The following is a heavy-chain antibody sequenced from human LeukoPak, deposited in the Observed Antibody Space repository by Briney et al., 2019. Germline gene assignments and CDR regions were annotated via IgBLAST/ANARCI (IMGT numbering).Heavy chain of an antibody. Sequence: GASVKVSCKVSGYTLTELSMHWVRQAPGKGLEWMGGFDPEDGETIYAQKFQGRVTMTEETSTDTAYMELSSLRSEDTAVYYCATDPYSSSYYYYYGMDVWGQGTTVTVSS. CDR1: GYTLTELS. CDR2: FDPEDGET. CDR3: ATDPYSSSYYYYYGMDV. J-gene: IGHJ6*02. V-gene: IGHV1-24*01. D-gene: IGHD6-6*01.